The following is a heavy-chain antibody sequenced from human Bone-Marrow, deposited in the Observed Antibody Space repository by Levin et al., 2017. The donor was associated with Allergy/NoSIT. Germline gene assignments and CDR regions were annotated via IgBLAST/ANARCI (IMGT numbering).Heavy chain of an antibody. CDR3: ARDYGEWPAS. J-gene: IGHJ4*02. CDR2: IYRSGST. Sequence: PSETLSLTCAVSGVSINSGGYSWTWLRQSPGRGLEWIGHIYRSGSTYYNPSLKTRVTISLDRSKNYFSLNLTSVTAADTAVYYCARDYGEWPASWGQGTLVIVSS. CDR1: GVSINSGGYS. V-gene: IGHV4-30-2*06. D-gene: IGHD4-17*01.